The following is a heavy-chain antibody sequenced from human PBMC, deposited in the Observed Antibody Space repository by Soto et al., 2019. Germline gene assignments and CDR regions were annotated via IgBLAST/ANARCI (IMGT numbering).Heavy chain of an antibody. Sequence: TSETLSLTCAVYGGSFSGYYWTWIRQPPGTGLEWIGEINHSGSANYNPSLKSRVTISVDTSKNQFSLKLTSVTAADTAVYYCARDKITGLFDYWGQGTLVTVSS. CDR1: GGSFSGYY. CDR3: ARDKITGLFDY. CDR2: INHSGSA. J-gene: IGHJ4*02. V-gene: IGHV4-34*01. D-gene: IGHD2-8*02.